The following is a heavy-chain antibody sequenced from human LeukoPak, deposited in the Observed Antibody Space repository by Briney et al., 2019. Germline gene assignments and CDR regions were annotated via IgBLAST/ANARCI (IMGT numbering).Heavy chain of an antibody. CDR2: INHSGST. D-gene: IGHD6-19*01. CDR3: ARKAGSGWSLLWYYGMDV. V-gene: IGHV4-34*01. J-gene: IGHJ6*02. CDR1: GGSFSGYY. Sequence: SETLSLTCAVYGGSFSGYYWSWIRQPPGKGLEWIGEINHSGSTNYNPSLKSRVTMSVDTSKNQFSLKLSSVTAADTAVYYCARKAGSGWSLLWYYGMDVWGQGTTVTVSS.